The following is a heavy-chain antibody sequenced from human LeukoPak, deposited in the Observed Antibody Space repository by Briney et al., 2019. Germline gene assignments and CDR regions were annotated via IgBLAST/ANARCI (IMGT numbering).Heavy chain of an antibody. J-gene: IGHJ5*02. CDR3: ARVSSEIYIAARPWFDP. CDR1: GGSISSGDYY. V-gene: IGHV4-30-4*08. D-gene: IGHD6-6*01. Sequence: SETLSLTCTVSGGSISSGDYYWSRIRQPPGKGLEWIGYIYYSGSTYYNPSLKSRVTISVDTSKNQFSLKLSSVTAADTAVYYCARVSSEIYIAARPWFDPWGQGTLVTVSS. CDR2: IYYSGST.